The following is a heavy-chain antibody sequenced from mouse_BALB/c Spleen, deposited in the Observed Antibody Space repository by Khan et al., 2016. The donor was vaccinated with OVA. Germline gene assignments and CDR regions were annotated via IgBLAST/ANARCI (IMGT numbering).Heavy chain of an antibody. CDR3: AREEALYYFDY. J-gene: IGHJ2*01. Sequence: QVRLLQSGAELVRPGASVKLSCKTSGYIFTSYWIHWVRRRSGQGLEWIARIYPGTDNTYYNEKFKDKATLTADKSSSTAYMQLSSLKSEDSAVYFCAREEALYYFDYWGQGTTLTVSS. V-gene: IGHV1S132*01. CDR1: GYIFTSYW. D-gene: IGHD3-2*02. CDR2: IYPGTDNT.